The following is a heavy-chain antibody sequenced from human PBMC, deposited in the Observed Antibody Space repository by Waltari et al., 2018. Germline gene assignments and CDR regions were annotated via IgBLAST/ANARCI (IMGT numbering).Heavy chain of an antibody. CDR2: VHFTGNT. J-gene: IGHJ4*02. CDR3: ARHAGASFDT. V-gene: IGHV4-59*03. D-gene: IGHD7-27*01. Sequence: QVHLQESGPRLVKPSEPLSLTCTVSGGSISSHYWSWIRQAPGKELEWIGYVHFTGNTTYNPSLNGRVAMSLDTSKTQFSLNLISVTSADTAVYYCARHAGASFDTWGQGTLVTVSS. CDR1: GGSISSHY.